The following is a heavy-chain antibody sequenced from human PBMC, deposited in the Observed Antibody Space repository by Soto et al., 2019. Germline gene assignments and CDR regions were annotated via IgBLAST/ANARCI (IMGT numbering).Heavy chain of an antibody. J-gene: IGHJ4*02. D-gene: IGHD5-18*01. CDR1: GGSISNAAYS. Sequence: QLQLQESGSGLVTPSHTLSLTCTVSGGSISNAAYSWSWIRQPPGKGLEWIGYIYPSGMPSYNPSLRSRVTISIDSSNDQFSLKLKSVPAADTAVYYCARERGGYGLFDSWGQGTLVTVSS. CDR2: IYPSGMP. V-gene: IGHV4-30-2*01. CDR3: ARERGGYGLFDS.